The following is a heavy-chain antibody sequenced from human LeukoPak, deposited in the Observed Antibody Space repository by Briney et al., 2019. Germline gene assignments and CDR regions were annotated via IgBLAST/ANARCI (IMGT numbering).Heavy chain of an antibody. Sequence: PPGGSLRLSCAASGFAFSSYAMNWVRQAPGKGLQWVSAISGSGGSTYYADSVKGRFTISRDNSKNTLYLQMNSLGAEDTAVYYCATLMVRGAIRDYWGQGTLVTVSS. CDR2: ISGSGGST. CDR3: ATLMVRGAIRDY. V-gene: IGHV3-23*01. D-gene: IGHD3-10*01. CDR1: GFAFSSYA. J-gene: IGHJ4*02.